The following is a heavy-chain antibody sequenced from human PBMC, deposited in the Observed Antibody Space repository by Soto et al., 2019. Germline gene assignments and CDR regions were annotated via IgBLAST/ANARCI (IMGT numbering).Heavy chain of an antibody. CDR3: AKDKSPVHWGGGKDV. J-gene: IGHJ6*02. CDR1: GFTFDDYA. Sequence: EVQLVESGGGLVQPGRSLRLSCAASGFTFDDYAMHWVRQAPGKGLEWVSGISWNSGSIGYADSVKGRFTISRDNAKNSLYLQMNSLRAEDTALYYCAKDKSPVHWGGGKDVWSQGTTLTVSS. D-gene: IGHD3-16*01. V-gene: IGHV3-9*01. CDR2: ISWNSGSI.